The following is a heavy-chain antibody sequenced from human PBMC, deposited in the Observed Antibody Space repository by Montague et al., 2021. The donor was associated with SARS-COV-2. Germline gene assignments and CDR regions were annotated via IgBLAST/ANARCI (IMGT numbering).Heavy chain of an antibody. CDR1: GGSISSGSYY. CDR3: ARGGVGGTDCSSTSCKPYDYCYGMDV. Sequence: TLSLTCTVSGGSISSGSYYWSWIRQPAGKGLEWIGRIYTSGSTNYNPSLKSRVTISVDTSRNQFSLKLSSVTAADTAVYYCARGGVGGTDCSSTSCKPYDYCYGMDVWGQGTTVTVSS. CDR2: IYTSGST. J-gene: IGHJ6*02. D-gene: IGHD2-2*01. V-gene: IGHV4-61*02.